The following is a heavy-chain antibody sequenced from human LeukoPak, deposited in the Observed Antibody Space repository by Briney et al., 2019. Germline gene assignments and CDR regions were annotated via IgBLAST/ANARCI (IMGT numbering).Heavy chain of an antibody. J-gene: IGHJ5*02. Sequence: SETLSLTCTVSGGSISTSNYYWNWIRQPPGKGLEWIGYIYYSGSTNYNPSLKSRVTISVDTSKNQFSLKLRSVTAAVTAVYYCARADYGDYGGGYWFDPWGQGTLVTVSS. CDR2: IYYSGST. CDR1: GGSISTSNYY. D-gene: IGHD4-17*01. V-gene: IGHV4-61*01. CDR3: ARADYGDYGGGYWFDP.